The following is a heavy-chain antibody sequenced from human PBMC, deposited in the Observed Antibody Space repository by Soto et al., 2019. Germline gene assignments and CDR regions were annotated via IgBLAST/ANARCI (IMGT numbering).Heavy chain of an antibody. J-gene: IGHJ4*02. Sequence: EVQLVKSGGGLVQPGGYLRISCAASGFTFSSYWMHWVCQAPGKGLVWVARINRDGSSTSYADSVKGRFTISRDNAKTTLYLQMNSLRAEDTAVYYCAIRASYYDSSGYFDYWGQGTLVTVSS. CDR1: GFTFSSYW. V-gene: IGHV3-74*01. CDR3: AIRASYYDSSGYFDY. CDR2: INRDGSST. D-gene: IGHD3-22*01.